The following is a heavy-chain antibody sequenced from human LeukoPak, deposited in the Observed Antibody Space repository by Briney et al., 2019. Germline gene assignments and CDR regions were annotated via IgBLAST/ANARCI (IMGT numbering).Heavy chain of an antibody. Sequence: ASVKVSCKASGYTFTSYYMHWVRQAPGQGLEWMGIINPSGGSTSYAQKFQGRVTMTRDTSTSTVYMELSSLRPEDTAVYYCARDLGYCSSTSCPGDPWGQGTLVTVSS. CDR3: ARDLGYCSSTSCPGDP. D-gene: IGHD2-2*01. V-gene: IGHV1-46*01. CDR1: GYTFTSYY. CDR2: INPSGGST. J-gene: IGHJ5*02.